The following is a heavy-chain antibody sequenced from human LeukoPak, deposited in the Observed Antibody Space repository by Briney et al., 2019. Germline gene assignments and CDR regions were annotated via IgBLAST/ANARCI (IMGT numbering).Heavy chain of an antibody. Sequence: SETLSLTCTVSGGSISSYYWSWIRQPPGKGLEWIGYIYYSGSTNYNPSLKSRVTISVDTSKNQFSLKLSSVTAADTAVYYCARTTAYFDFLTGYYGPYFDYWGQGTLVTVSS. J-gene: IGHJ4*02. CDR3: ARTTAYFDFLTGYYGPYFDY. D-gene: IGHD3-9*01. V-gene: IGHV4-59*12. CDR1: GGSISSYY. CDR2: IYYSGST.